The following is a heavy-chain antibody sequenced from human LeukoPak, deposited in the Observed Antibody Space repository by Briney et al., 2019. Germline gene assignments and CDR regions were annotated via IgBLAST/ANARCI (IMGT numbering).Heavy chain of an antibody. J-gene: IGHJ6*03. D-gene: IGHD3-10*01. CDR3: ARDRAGGSGRYYYYYMDV. V-gene: IGHV4-59*12. CDR2: IYYSGST. CDR1: GGSISSYY. Sequence: KTSETLSLTCTVSGGSISSYYWSWIRQPPGKGLEWIGDIYYSGSTNYNPSLKSRVTISVDKSKNQFSLNLSSVTAADTAVYYCARDRAGGSGRYYYYYMDVWGKGTTVTISS.